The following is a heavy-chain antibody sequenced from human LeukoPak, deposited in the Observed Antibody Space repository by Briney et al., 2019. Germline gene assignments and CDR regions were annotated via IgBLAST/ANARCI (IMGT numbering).Heavy chain of an antibody. J-gene: IGHJ6*03. CDR1: GGSISSYY. CDR3: ARLVYYYYYTDV. D-gene: IGHD2-21*01. CDR2: IYYSGNT. V-gene: IGHV4-59*08. Sequence: KPSETLSLTCTVSGGSISSYYWSWIRQPPGKGLEWIGYIYYSGNTNYNPSLKSRVTISVDTSKNQFSLKLSSVTAADTAVYYCARLVYYYYYTDVWGKGTTVTVAS.